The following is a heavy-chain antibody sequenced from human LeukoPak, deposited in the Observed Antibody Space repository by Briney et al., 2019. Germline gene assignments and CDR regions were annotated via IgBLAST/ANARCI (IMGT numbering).Heavy chain of an antibody. V-gene: IGHV1-2*02. CDR1: GYTLTGYY. J-gene: IGHJ4*02. CDR2: ISPSGGT. CDR3: ARDHYYSSGSPSFDY. D-gene: IGHD3-10*01. Sequence: ASVKVSCKASGYTLTGYYMHWVRQAPGQGLEWMGWISPSGGTDYAPKFQGRVTMTRDTSITTAYMELDSLKSDDTAVYYCARDHYYSSGSPSFDYWGQGTLVTVSS.